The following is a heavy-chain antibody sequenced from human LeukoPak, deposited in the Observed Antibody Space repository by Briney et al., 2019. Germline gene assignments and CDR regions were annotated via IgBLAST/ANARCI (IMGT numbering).Heavy chain of an antibody. CDR1: GGSFSGYY. J-gene: IGHJ5*02. V-gene: IGHV4-34*01. Sequence: SETLSLTCAVYGGSFSGYYWSWTRQPPGKGLEWIGEINHSGSTNYNPSLKSRVTISVDTSKNQFSLKLSSVTAADTAVYYCARGHYDFWSGYLNWFDPWGQGTLVTVSS. CDR3: ARGHYDFWSGYLNWFDP. CDR2: INHSGST. D-gene: IGHD3-3*01.